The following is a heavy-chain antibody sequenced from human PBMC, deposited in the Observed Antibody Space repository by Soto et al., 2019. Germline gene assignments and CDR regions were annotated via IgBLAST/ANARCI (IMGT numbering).Heavy chain of an antibody. J-gene: IGHJ4*02. CDR3: ARRRGGFGGGWTTPYFDY. Sequence: QITLKESGPTVVKPTQTLTLTCSLSGFSLNTGGVGVGWIRQPPGKALEWLAVIYWDDDKSWNPSLRDRLTINRDAPADQVVLTVTNMDPVDTGTYYCARRRGGFGGGWTTPYFDYWGQGTLVTVSS. CDR1: GFSLNTGGVG. D-gene: IGHD6-19*01. CDR2: IYWDDDK. V-gene: IGHV2-5*02.